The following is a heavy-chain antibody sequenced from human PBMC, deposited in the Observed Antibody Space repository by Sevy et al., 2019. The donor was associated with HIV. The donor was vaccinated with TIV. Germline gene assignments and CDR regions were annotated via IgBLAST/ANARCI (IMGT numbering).Heavy chain of an antibody. CDR3: ARVGGCISTSCYWYFDL. CDR2: INPNSGGT. CDR1: GYTFTGYY. J-gene: IGHJ2*01. Sequence: ASVKVSCKASGYTFTGYYMHWVRQAPGQGLEWMGWINPNSGGTNYAQKFQGRVTMTRDTSISTAYMELSRLRSDDTAVYYCARVGGCISTSCYWYFDLWGRGTLVTVSS. D-gene: IGHD2-2*01. V-gene: IGHV1-2*02.